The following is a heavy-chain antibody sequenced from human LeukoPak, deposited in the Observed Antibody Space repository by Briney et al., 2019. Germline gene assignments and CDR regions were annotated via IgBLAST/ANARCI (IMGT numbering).Heavy chain of an antibody. CDR3: AKDSGWILFDD. J-gene: IGHJ4*02. D-gene: IGHD2-2*03. CDR2: VGGSGTRT. Sequence: GGSLRLSCSASGFTFTTYGMNWVRQAPGKGLEWVSGVGGSGTRTYYADSVKGRFTISRDNSKNTLYLQMNSLRDEDTAVYYCAKDSGWILFDDWGQGTLVTVSS. CDR1: GFTFTTYG. V-gene: IGHV3-23*01.